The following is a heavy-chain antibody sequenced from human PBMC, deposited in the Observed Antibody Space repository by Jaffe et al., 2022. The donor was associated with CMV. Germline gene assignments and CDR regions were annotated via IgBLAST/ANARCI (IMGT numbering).Heavy chain of an antibody. J-gene: IGHJ3*02. CDR2: IYPGDSDT. CDR1: GYSFTSYW. Sequence: EVQLVQSGAEVKKPGESLKISCKGSGYSFTSYWIGWVRQMPGKGLEWMGIIYPGDSDTRYSPSFQGQVTISADKSISTAYLQWSSLKASDTAMYYCARLADSSGYYYPGPRDRAFDIWGQGTMVTVSS. CDR3: ARLADSSGYYYPGPRDRAFDI. V-gene: IGHV5-51*01. D-gene: IGHD3-22*01.